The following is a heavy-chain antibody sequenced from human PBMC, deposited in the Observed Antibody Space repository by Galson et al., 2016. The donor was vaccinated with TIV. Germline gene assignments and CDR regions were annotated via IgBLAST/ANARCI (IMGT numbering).Heavy chain of an antibody. V-gene: IGHV1-3*01. D-gene: IGHD6-19*01. CDR1: GYTFTTYA. Sequence: SVKVSCKASGYTFTTYAIHWVRQAPGHGLEWMGWINAGNGDTKYSQKFQGRVTISRDTSASTAYMELGSLTSEDTAMYYCARGATSDWPFDYWGQATLVTVSS. CDR3: ARGATSDWPFDY. J-gene: IGHJ4*02. CDR2: INAGNGDT.